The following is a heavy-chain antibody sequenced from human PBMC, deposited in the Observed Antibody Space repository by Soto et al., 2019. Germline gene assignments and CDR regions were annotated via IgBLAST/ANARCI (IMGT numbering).Heavy chain of an antibody. CDR3: ARDLYFWGGYLIGAFDI. CDR1: GFTFSSYW. J-gene: IGHJ3*02. CDR2: IKQDGSEK. V-gene: IGHV3-7*01. Sequence: PGGSLRLSCAASGFTFSSYWMSWVRQAPGKGLEWVANIKQDGSEKYYVDSVKGRFTISRDNAKNSLYLQMNSLRAEDTAVYYCARDLYFWGGYLIGAFDIWGQGTMVTVSS. D-gene: IGHD3-3*01.